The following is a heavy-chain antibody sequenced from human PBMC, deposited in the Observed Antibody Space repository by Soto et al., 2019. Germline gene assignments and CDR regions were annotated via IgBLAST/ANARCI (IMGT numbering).Heavy chain of an antibody. J-gene: IGHJ4*02. Sequence: GGSLRLSCTASGFTFGDYAMSWFRQAPGKGLEWVGFIRSKAYGGTTEYAASVKGRFTISRDDSKSIAYLQMNSLKTEDTAVYYCTRGFNGDDFWSGTSEFDYWGQGTLVTVSS. V-gene: IGHV3-49*03. CDR3: TRGFNGDDFWSGTSEFDY. CDR2: IRSKAYGGTT. CDR1: GFTFGDYA. D-gene: IGHD3-3*01.